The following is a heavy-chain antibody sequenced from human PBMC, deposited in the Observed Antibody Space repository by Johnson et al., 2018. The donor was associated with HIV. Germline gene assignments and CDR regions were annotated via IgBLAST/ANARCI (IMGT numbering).Heavy chain of an antibody. V-gene: IGHV3-23*04. Sequence: EVQLVESGGGWVQPGGSLRLSCIASGFSFSSCAMNWVRQAPGKGLEWVSTINGGGGITYYADSVKGRFTISRDNSNNTLYLQMNRLRAEDTAVYYCAKRLGYDNRGDQFDFWGQGAMVTVSS. J-gene: IGHJ3*01. D-gene: IGHD3-22*01. CDR3: AKRLGYDNRGDQFDF. CDR1: GFSFSSCA. CDR2: INGGGGIT.